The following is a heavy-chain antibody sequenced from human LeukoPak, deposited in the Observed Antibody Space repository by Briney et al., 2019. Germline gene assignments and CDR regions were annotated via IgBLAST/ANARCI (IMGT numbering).Heavy chain of an antibody. CDR1: GGSMSSGSYY. D-gene: IGHD6-19*01. V-gene: IGHV4-61*02. Sequence: SETLSLTCTVSGGSMSSGSYYWSWIRQPAGKGLEWIGRIYTSGSTNYNPSLKSRVTISVDTSKNQFSLKLSSVTAADTAVYYCARDRYLYSSGWYYFDYWGQGTLVTVSS. J-gene: IGHJ4*02. CDR2: IYTSGST. CDR3: ARDRYLYSSGWYYFDY.